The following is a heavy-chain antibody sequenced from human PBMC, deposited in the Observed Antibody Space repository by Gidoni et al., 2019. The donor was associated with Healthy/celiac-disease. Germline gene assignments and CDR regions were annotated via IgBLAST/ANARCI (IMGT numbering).Heavy chain of an antibody. J-gene: IGHJ4*02. V-gene: IGHV4-39*01. CDR1: GGSISSSSYY. Sequence: QLQLQESGPGLVKPSETLSLTCTVSGGSISSSSYYWGWIRQPPGKGLEWIGSIYYSRSTYYNPSLKSRVTISVDTSKNQFSLKLSSVTAADTAVYYCARHGLGVRGVGLDYWGQGTLVTVSS. CDR2: IYYSRST. CDR3: ARHGLGVRGVGLDY. D-gene: IGHD3-10*01.